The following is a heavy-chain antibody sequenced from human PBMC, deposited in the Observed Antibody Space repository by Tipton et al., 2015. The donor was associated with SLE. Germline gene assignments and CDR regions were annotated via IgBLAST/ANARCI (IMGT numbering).Heavy chain of an antibody. V-gene: IGHV4-34*01. CDR3: ARGPPAIREFHYYFDY. CDR2: SNDSGKT. J-gene: IGHJ4*02. D-gene: IGHD2-2*01. Sequence: TLSLTCAVYGGSLSGHYWSWIRQSPGKGLECIGESNDSGKTNYNPALESRATISVDTSKSQFSLRLTSVTAADTGVYYCARGPPAIREFHYYFDYWGQGTLVTVSS. CDR1: GGSLSGHY.